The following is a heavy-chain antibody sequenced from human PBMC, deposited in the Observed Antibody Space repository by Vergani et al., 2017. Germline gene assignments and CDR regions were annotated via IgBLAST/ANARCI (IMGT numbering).Heavy chain of an antibody. Sequence: QVKLQESGPGLLKPSQTLSLTCTVSGESIRSGSHYWSWIRQPAGKGPEWIGHIHTGGSTYYNPSLKSRVIISVDTSKNQFSLKLSSVTAADTAVYYCATSRRRYYYYYYYMDVWGKGTTVTVSS. V-gene: IGHV4-30-4*08. CDR1: GESIRSGSHY. CDR3: ATSRRRYYYYYYYMDV. D-gene: IGHD6-25*01. J-gene: IGHJ6*03. CDR2: IHTGGST.